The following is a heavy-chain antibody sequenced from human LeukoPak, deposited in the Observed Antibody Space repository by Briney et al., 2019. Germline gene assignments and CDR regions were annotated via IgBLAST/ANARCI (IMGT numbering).Heavy chain of an antibody. CDR1: GNSISNYA. V-gene: IGHV1-69*13. CDR2: IIPIFGTA. CDR3: TTRACHAGGCSSSFYYYYGLHF. Sequence: ASVKVSCKASGNSISNYAVSWVRQAPGQGFEWMGEIIPIFGTADYAQKFQGRVTITADQSTSTTYMALSSLKSEDTATYYCTTRACHAGGCSSSFYYYYGLHFWGQGTTVSVSS. J-gene: IGHJ6*02. D-gene: IGHD3-16*01.